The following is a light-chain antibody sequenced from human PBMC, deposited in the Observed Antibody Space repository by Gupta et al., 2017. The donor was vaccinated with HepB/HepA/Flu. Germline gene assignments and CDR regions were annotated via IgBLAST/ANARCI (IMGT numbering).Light chain of an antibody. CDR2: DVS. J-gene: IGLJ2*01. V-gene: IGLV2-14*01. CDR3: SSYTSSSTVV. CDR1: SSDVGGYNY. Sequence: QSALTQPASVSGSPGPSTTISCTGTSSDVGGYNYVSWYQQHPGKAPKLMIYDVSKRPSGVSNLFSGSKSGNTASLTXSXLQAEDXADYYCSSYTSSSTVVFGGGTKLTVL.